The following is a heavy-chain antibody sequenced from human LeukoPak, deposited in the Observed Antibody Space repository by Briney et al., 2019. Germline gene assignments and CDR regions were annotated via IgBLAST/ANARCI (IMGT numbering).Heavy chain of an antibody. CDR1: GFTFSSYS. J-gene: IGHJ4*02. CDR2: ISSSSSTI. D-gene: IGHD3-10*01. CDR3: ARVEHGSGSYAPSFDY. V-gene: IGHV3-48*02. Sequence: GGSLRLSCAASGFTFSSYSMTWVRQAPGKGLEWVSYISSSSSTIYYADSVKGRFTISRDNAKNSLYLQMNSLRDEDTAVYYCARVEHGSGSYAPSFDYWGQGTLVTVSS.